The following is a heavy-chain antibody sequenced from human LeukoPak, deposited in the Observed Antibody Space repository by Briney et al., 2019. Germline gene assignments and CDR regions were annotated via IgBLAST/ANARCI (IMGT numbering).Heavy chain of an antibody. CDR2: INPNSGGT. J-gene: IGHJ4*02. CDR3: ARGITMIVVVIGALDY. CDR1: GYTFTGYY. V-gene: IGHV1-2*02. Sequence: ASVKVSCKASGYTFTGYYMHWVRQAPGQGLYWMGWINPNSGGTNYAQKFQGRVTMTRDTSISTAYMELSRLRSDDTAVYYCARGITMIVVVIGALDYWGQGTLVTVSS. D-gene: IGHD3-22*01.